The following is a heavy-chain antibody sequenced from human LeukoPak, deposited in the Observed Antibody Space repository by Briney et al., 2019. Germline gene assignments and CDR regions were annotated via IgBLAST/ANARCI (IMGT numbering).Heavy chain of an antibody. D-gene: IGHD3-10*01. Sequence: GGSLRLSCTASGFTFGDYAMSWVRQAPGKGLEWVGFIRSKAYGGTTEYAASVKGRFTISRDDSKSIAYLQMNSLKTEDTAVYYCTRAMVRGVILSNVDHWGQGTLVTVSS. CDR3: TRAMVRGVILSNVDH. CDR2: IRSKAYGGTT. J-gene: IGHJ4*02. V-gene: IGHV3-49*04. CDR1: GFTFGDYA.